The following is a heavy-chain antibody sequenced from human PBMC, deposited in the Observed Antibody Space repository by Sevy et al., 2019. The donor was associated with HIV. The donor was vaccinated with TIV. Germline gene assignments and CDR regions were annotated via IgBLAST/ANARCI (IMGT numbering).Heavy chain of an antibody. Sequence: GGSLRLSCAASGFTFSYSVMHWVRQAPGKGLEWLTFIQFDGSSQYYADSVKGRFTILRDNSKNTLYLQMNSLRGDDTAVYYCAKNTAAVGVGGFDYWGQGALVTVSS. CDR1: GFTFSYSV. D-gene: IGHD2-8*01. CDR3: AKNTAAVGVGGFDY. V-gene: IGHV3-30*02. CDR2: IQFDGSSQ. J-gene: IGHJ4*02.